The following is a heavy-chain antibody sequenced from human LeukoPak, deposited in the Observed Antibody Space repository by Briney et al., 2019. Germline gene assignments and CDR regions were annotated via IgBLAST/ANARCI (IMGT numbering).Heavy chain of an antibody. CDR3: ARDHCSSTSCYLYFQH. V-gene: IGHV1-69*01. Sequence: SVKVSCKASGGTFSSYAISWVRQAPGQGLEWMGGIIPIFGTANYAQKFQGRVTITADESTSTAYMELSSLRPEDTAVYYCARDHCSSTSCYLYFQHWGQGTLVTVSS. J-gene: IGHJ1*01. CDR2: IIPIFGTA. D-gene: IGHD2-2*01. CDR1: GGTFSSYA.